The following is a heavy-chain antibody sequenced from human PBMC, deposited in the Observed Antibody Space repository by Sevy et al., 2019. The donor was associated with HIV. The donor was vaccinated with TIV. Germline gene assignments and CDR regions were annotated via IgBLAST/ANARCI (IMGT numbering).Heavy chain of an antibody. CDR2: ISGSSTTI. J-gene: IGHJ6*02. V-gene: IGHV3-48*01. CDR1: GFTFSSYS. CDR3: ARQGGYSDQGMDV. D-gene: IGHD5-12*01. Sequence: GGSLRLSCAASGFTFSSYSMNWVRQAPGKGLEWASYISGSSTTIYCANSVKGRFTISRDNAKNSLYLQMNSLRAEDTAVYYCARQGGYSDQGMDVWGQGTTVTVSS.